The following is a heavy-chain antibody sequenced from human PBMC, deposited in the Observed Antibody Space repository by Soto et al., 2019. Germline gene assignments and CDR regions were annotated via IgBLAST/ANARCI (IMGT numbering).Heavy chain of an antibody. J-gene: IGHJ4*02. D-gene: IGHD2-21*02. V-gene: IGHV3-30*18. CDR1: GFTFSSYG. CDR3: AKDLGVVVTAILNY. Sequence: GGSLRLSCAASGFTFSSYGMHWVRQAPGKGLEWVAVISYDGSNKYYADSVKGRFTISRDNSKNTLYLQMNSLRAEDTAVYYCAKDLGVVVTAILNYWGQGTLVTVSS. CDR2: ISYDGSNK.